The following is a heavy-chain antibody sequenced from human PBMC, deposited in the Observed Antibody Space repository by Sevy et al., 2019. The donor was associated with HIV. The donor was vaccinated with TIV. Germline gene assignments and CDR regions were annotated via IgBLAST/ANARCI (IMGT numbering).Heavy chain of an antibody. Sequence: GGSLRLSCTASGFTFGDYAMSWFRQAPGKGLEWVGFIRSKAYGGTTEYAASVKGRFTISRDDSKSIAYLQMNSLKTEDTAVYYCTRGPGVQLWLRYYYMDVWGKGTTVTVSS. J-gene: IGHJ6*03. CDR1: GFTFGDYA. V-gene: IGHV3-49*03. CDR2: IRSKAYGGTT. D-gene: IGHD5-18*01. CDR3: TRGPGVQLWLRYYYMDV.